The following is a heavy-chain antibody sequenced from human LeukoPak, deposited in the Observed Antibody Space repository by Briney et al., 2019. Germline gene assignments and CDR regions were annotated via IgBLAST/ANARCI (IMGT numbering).Heavy chain of an antibody. J-gene: IGHJ5*02. CDR2: VYTRGNT. CDR3: ARDIWNGGRWFDP. D-gene: IGHD1-1*01. Sequence: SETLSLTCTVSGGSLSNSYWSWIRQPAGEGLEWIGRVYTRGNTDYNPSLKSRVTMSIDTSKNQFSLKLSSVTAADTAVYYCARDIWNGGRWFDPWGQGTLVTVSS. CDR1: GGSLSNSY. V-gene: IGHV4-4*07.